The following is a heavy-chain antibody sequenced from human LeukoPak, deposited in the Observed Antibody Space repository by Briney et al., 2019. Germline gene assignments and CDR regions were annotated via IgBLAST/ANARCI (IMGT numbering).Heavy chain of an antibody. CDR3: ALRYSGYFDY. CDR1: GFTFSSYA. D-gene: IGHD1-26*01. Sequence: GGSLRLSCAASGFTFSSYAMSWVRQAPGTGLEWVSAISGGGDGTFYANSVKGRYTISRDNSKNMLYLQMNSLRAEDTAVYYCALRYSGYFDYWGQGTLVTVSS. J-gene: IGHJ4*02. CDR2: ISGGGDGT. V-gene: IGHV3-23*01.